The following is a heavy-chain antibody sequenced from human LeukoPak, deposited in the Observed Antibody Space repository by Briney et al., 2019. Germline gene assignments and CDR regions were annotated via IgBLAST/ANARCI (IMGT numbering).Heavy chain of an antibody. CDR3: AKDSAKKYDDY. D-gene: IGHD2/OR15-2a*01. J-gene: IGHJ4*02. CDR2: IKQDGSEK. CDR1: GFTFSSYW. V-gene: IGHV3-7*03. Sequence: GGSLRLSCAASGFTFSSYWMSWVRQAPGKGREGVANIKQDGSEKYYVDSVKGRFTISRDNSKNTLYLQMNSLRAEDTAVYYCAKDSAKKYDDYWGQGTLVTVSS.